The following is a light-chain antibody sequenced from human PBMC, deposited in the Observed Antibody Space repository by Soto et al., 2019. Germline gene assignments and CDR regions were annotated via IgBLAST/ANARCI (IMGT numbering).Light chain of an antibody. Sequence: DIVMTQSPLSLPVTPGEPASISCRSSQSLLHSNGYNYLDWYLQKPGQSPQLLIYLGSNRASGVPDRFSGSGSGTDITLKISRVEAEDVGVYYCMQALQTRLTFGGGTKVDIK. CDR1: QSLLHSNGYNY. V-gene: IGKV2-28*01. J-gene: IGKJ4*01. CDR2: LGS. CDR3: MQALQTRLT.